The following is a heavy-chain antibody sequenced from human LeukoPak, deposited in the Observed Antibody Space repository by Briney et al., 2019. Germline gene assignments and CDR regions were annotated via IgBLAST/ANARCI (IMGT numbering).Heavy chain of an antibody. CDR3: TIPFTMVRGVIPGY. J-gene: IGHJ4*02. CDR2: VKSKTDGGTT. CDR1: GFTFSYAW. D-gene: IGHD3-10*01. Sequence: KTGGSLRLSCAASGFTFSYAWMSWVRQAPGKGLEWVGRVKSKTDGGTTDYAAPVKGRFTTSRDDSKSTLYLQMNSLKTEDTAVYYCTIPFTMVRGVIPGYWGQGTLVTVSS. V-gene: IGHV3-15*01.